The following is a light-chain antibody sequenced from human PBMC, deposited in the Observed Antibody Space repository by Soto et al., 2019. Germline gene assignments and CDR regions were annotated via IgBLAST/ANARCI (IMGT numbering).Light chain of an antibody. Sequence: NGLTQSAGTLSLSPGERATLSCRASQSVSTNLAWYQQKPGQAPRLLIYGASTRATGIPARFSGSGSGTDFTLTISSLQSEDFAVYYCQQYGSSPITFGQGTRREIK. CDR1: QSVSTN. CDR2: GAS. J-gene: IGKJ5*01. V-gene: IGKV3-15*01. CDR3: QQYGSSPIT.